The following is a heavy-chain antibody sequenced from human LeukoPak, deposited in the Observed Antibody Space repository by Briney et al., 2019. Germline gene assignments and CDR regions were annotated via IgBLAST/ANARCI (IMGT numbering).Heavy chain of an antibody. CDR3: ATDKLGGSGSYDY. J-gene: IGHJ4*02. D-gene: IGHD3-10*01. CDR1: GFTFSTYS. V-gene: IGHV3-21*01. Sequence: PGGSLRLSCAASGFTFSTYSMHWVRQAPGKGLEWVSSITGSSNYIYYADSVKGRFIISRDNAKNSLSLQMNSLRAEDTAVYYCATDKLGGSGSYDYWGQGTLVTVSS. CDR2: ITGSSNYI.